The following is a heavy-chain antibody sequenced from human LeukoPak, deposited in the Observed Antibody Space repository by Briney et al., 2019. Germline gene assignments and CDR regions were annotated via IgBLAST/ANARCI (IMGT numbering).Heavy chain of an antibody. J-gene: IGHJ4*02. CDR3: ARDFTGTTKDY. Sequence: SETLSLTCTVSGGSISSSSYYWGWIRQPPGKGLEWIGSIYYSGSTYYNPSLKSRVTISVDTSKNQFSLKLSSVTAADTAVYYCARDFTGTTKDYWGQGTLVTVSS. D-gene: IGHD1-1*01. V-gene: IGHV4-39*07. CDR2: IYYSGST. CDR1: GGSISSSSYY.